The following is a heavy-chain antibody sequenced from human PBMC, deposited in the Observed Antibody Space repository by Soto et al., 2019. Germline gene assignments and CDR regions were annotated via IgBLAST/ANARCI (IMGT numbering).Heavy chain of an antibody. V-gene: IGHV3-30*18. Sequence: GGSLRLSCAASGFTFSSYGMHWVRQAPGKGLEWVAVISYDGSNKYYADSVKGRFTISRDNSKNTLYLQMNSLRAEDTAVYYCAKVLRAGYFDYWGQGTLVTVSS. CDR2: ISYDGSNK. J-gene: IGHJ4*02. CDR3: AKVLRAGYFDY. D-gene: IGHD3-16*01. CDR1: GFTFSSYG.